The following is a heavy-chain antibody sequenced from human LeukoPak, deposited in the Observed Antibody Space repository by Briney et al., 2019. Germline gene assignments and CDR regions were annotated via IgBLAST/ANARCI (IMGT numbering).Heavy chain of an antibody. D-gene: IGHD5-12*01. CDR2: IYTSGST. CDR3: AREAVANDAFDI. J-gene: IGHJ3*02. Sequence: PSETLSLTCTVSGGSIGSGSYYWSWIRQPAGKGLEWIGRIYTSGSTNYDPSLKSRVTISVDTSKNQFSLKLSSVTAADTAVYYCAREAVANDAFDIWGQGTMVTVSS. CDR1: GGSIGSGSYY. V-gene: IGHV4-61*02.